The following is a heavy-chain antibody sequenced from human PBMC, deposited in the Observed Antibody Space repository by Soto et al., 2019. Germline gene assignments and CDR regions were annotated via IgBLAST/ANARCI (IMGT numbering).Heavy chain of an antibody. CDR3: ARERGVLSEAFDI. CDR2: INAGSGNT. J-gene: IGHJ3*02. CDR1: GYPFTSYF. D-gene: IGHD3-10*01. Sequence: ASVKVSCKASGYPFTSYFIHWVRQAPGQRLEWMGWINAGSGNTNHSQKFQGRVTITRDTSASTAYMELSSLRPEDTAVYYCARERGVLSEAFDIWGQGTVVTVSS. V-gene: IGHV1-3*01.